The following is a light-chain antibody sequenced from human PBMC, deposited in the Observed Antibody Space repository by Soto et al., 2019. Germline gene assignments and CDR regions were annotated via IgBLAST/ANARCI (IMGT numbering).Light chain of an antibody. CDR3: QQFDDSVT. V-gene: IGKV3-20*01. Sequence: EIVLTQSPVTLSLSPGERATLSCRASHSVSRTYLAWYQQKPGHAPRLLMYGASDRATGTPGKFSGSGSGKDFPLTISGLEPEDSAVYYCQQFDDSVTFGQGTRLEIK. CDR2: GAS. J-gene: IGKJ5*01. CDR1: HSVSRTY.